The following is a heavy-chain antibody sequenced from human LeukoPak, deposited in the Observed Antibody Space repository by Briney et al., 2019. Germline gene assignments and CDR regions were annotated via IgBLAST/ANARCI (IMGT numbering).Heavy chain of an antibody. D-gene: IGHD3-22*01. CDR3: ARHTPALTYYYDSSGYGYFDY. Sequence: GASVKVSCKASGYTFTSYGISWVRQAPGQGLEWMGWISAYNGNTNYAQKLQGRVTMTTDTSTSTAYMELRSLRSDDTAVYYCARHTPALTYYYDSSGYGYFDYWGQGTLVTVSS. CDR1: GYTFTSYG. V-gene: IGHV1-18*01. J-gene: IGHJ4*02. CDR2: ISAYNGNT.